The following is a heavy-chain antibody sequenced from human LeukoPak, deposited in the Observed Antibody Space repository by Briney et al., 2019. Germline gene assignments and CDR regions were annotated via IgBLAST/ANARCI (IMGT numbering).Heavy chain of an antibody. V-gene: IGHV4-39*02. J-gene: IGHJ5*02. D-gene: IGHD3-10*01. CDR1: GGSISSSSYY. CDR3: ARGGRYYGSGRPQFDP. Sequence: SETLSLTCTVSGGSISSSSYYWGWIRQPPGKGLEWIGRIYYSGSTYYNRSLNSRVTIPVRTSKNHFSLKPSSVAAADTAVYYCARGGRYYGSGRPQFDPWGQGTLVTVSA. CDR2: IYYSGST.